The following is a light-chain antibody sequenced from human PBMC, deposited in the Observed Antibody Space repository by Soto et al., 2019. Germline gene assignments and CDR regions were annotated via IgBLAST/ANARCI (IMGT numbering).Light chain of an antibody. CDR3: CSYRSGTSPYYV. CDR1: SSDIGGYKD. V-gene: IGLV2-14*03. CDR2: EVS. J-gene: IGLJ1*01. Sequence: QSVLTQPASVSGSPGQSITISCTGTSSDIGGYKDVSWYQQHPGKAPQVLIFEVSYRPYGISNRFPGSKSGNVASLTISGLQAEDEADYYCCSYRSGTSPYYVFGTGTKVTAL.